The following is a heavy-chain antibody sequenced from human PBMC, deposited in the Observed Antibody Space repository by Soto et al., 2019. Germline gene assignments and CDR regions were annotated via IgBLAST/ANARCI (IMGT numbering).Heavy chain of an antibody. J-gene: IGHJ5*02. Sequence: EVQLVESGGGLVKPGGSLRLSCAASGFTFSSYSMNWVRQAPGKGLEWVSSISSSSSYIYYADSVKGRFTISRDNAKNSLYLLMNRLRAEDTAVYYCARELTTVTSDNWFDPWGQGTLVTVSS. CDR3: ARELTTVTSDNWFDP. D-gene: IGHD4-4*01. CDR2: ISSSSSYI. V-gene: IGHV3-21*01. CDR1: GFTFSSYS.